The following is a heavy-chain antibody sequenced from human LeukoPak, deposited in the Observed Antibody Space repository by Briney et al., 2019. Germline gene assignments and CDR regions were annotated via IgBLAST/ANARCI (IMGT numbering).Heavy chain of an antibody. CDR2: IYYRGSA. D-gene: IGHD4-11*01. V-gene: IGHV4-59*08. J-gene: IGHJ5*01. Sequence: SETLSLTCTVSGDSINSYYWSWIRQPPGKGLEWLGYIYYRGSANYNPSLKSRVTISIDTSKNQFSLKLTSVTAADTAVYYCARHLHDWFDSWGQGTLVTVSS. CDR1: GDSINSYY. CDR3: ARHLHDWFDS.